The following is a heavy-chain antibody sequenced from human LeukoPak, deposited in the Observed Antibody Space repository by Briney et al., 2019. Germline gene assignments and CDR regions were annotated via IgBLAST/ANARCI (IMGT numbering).Heavy chain of an antibody. CDR1: GYTFTGYY. D-gene: IGHD1-1*01. J-gene: IGHJ6*03. Sequence: ASVKVSCKASGYTFTGYYMHWVRQAPGQGLEWMGWINPNSGGTNYAQKFQGRVTMTRDTSITTAYMELTRLRSDDTAVYYCARVQISRHLDYYYMDVWGKGTTVTVSS. CDR2: INPNSGGT. CDR3: ARVQISRHLDYYYMDV. V-gene: IGHV1-2*02.